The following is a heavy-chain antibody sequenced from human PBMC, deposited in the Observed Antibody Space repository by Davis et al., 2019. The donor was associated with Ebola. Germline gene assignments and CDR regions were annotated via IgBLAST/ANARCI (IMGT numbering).Heavy chain of an antibody. J-gene: IGHJ4*02. CDR2: IYYSGST. Sequence: SETLSLTCTVSGGSISSSSYYWGWIRQPPGKGLEWIGSIYYSGSTYYNPSLKSRVTISVDTSKNQFSLKLSSVTAADTAVYYCARQDVTYDYWGQGTLVTVSS. D-gene: IGHD2-21*02. V-gene: IGHV4-39*01. CDR3: ARQDVTYDY. CDR1: GGSISSSSYY.